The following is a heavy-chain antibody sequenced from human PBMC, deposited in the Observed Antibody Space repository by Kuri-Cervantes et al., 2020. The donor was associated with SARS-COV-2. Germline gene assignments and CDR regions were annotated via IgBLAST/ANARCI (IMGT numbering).Heavy chain of an antibody. CDR1: GYSFISYW. V-gene: IGHV5-51*01. J-gene: IGHJ4*02. CDR3: ATSGKEEWELLGFGY. D-gene: IGHD1-26*01. CDR2: IFPGDSDT. Sequence: GESLKISCKGSGYSFISYWIGWVRQMPGKGLEWMGIIFPGDSDTTYSPSFQGQVTISADKSISTAYLQWSSLKASDTAMYYCATSGKEEWELLGFGYWGQGTLVTVSS.